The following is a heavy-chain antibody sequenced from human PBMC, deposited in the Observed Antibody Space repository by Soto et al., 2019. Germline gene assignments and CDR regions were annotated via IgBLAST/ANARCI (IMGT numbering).Heavy chain of an antibody. CDR2: SSYDGRET. CDR3: ARDSGWPILNFDN. Sequence: WGSLRLSCAASDFYFISYGIHFVRHSPFKWLEWVAASSYDGRETFYADSAKGRFTVSKEMSKNTAFLQMNALRHEDTAVYFCARDSGWPILNFDNWGQGTPVTVSS. V-gene: IGHV3-30*03. D-gene: IGHD3-10*01. CDR1: DFYFISYG. J-gene: IGHJ4*02.